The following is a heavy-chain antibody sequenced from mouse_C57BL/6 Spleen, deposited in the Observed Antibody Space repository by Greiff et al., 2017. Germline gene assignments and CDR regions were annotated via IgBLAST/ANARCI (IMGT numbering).Heavy chain of an antibody. CDR2: IDPEDGET. CDR3: DSAFAY. Sequence: EVKLQESGAELVKPGASVKLSCTASGFNIKDYYMHWVKQRPEQGLEWIGRIDPEDGETKYAQKFQGKATITEDTSSNTAYLQLSSLTSEDSAVYYWDSAFAYWGQGTTLTVSA. J-gene: IGHJ2*01. CDR1: GFNIKDYY. V-gene: IGHV14-2*01.